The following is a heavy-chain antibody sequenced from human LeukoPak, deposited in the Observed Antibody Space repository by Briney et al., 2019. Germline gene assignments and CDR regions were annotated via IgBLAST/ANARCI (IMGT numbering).Heavy chain of an antibody. J-gene: IGHJ5*02. CDR3: ASVPTTVTTFEVDP. Sequence: GGSLRLSCAASGFTFSSYWMHWVRQAPGKGLVWVSRINSDGSSTNYADSVKGRFTISRDNSKNTLYLQMNSLRAEDTAVYYCASVPTTVTTFEVDPWGQGTLVTVSS. V-gene: IGHV3-74*01. D-gene: IGHD4-17*01. CDR1: GFTFSSYW. CDR2: INSDGSST.